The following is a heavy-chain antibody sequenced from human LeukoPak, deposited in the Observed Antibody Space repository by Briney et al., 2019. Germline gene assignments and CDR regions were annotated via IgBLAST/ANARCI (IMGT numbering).Heavy chain of an antibody. CDR2: ISGSGGST. D-gene: IGHD3-22*01. CDR3: AKDSSGYYSSPPDY. V-gene: IGHV3-23*01. J-gene: IGHJ4*02. CDR1: GFTFSSYA. Sequence: GGSLRLSCAASGFTFSSYAMSWVRQAPGKGLEWVSAISGSGGSTYYAGSVKGRFTISRDNSKNTLYLQMNCLRAEDTAVYYCAKDSSGYYSSPPDYWGQGTLVTVSS.